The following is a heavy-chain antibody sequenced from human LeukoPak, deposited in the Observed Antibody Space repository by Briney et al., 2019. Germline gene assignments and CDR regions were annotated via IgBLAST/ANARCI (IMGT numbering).Heavy chain of an antibody. J-gene: IGHJ4*02. CDR3: ARNSRLGGVMIDS. CDR1: GYSISSGYY. Sequence: SETLSLTCAVSGYSISSGYYWGWIRQPPGKGLEWIGSIYHSGSTYYNPSLKSRVTISVDTSKNQFSLKLSSVTAADTAVYYCARNSRLGGVMIDSGGQGTLVTVSS. CDR2: IYHSGST. V-gene: IGHV4-38-2*01. D-gene: IGHD3-16*01.